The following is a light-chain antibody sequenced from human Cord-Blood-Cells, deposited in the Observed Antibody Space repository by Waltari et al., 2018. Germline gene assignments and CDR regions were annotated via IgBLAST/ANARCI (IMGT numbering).Light chain of an antibody. CDR2: DAS. CDR3: QQYDNLPYS. V-gene: IGKV1-33*01. J-gene: IGKJ2*03. Sequence: DIQMTQSPSSLSASVGDRVTITCQASQDISNYLNWYQQKPGKAPKLLIYDASNLETGVPSRFSGSGSGTDFTLTISSLQPEDIATYYCQQYDNLPYSFGQWTKLEIK. CDR1: QDISNY.